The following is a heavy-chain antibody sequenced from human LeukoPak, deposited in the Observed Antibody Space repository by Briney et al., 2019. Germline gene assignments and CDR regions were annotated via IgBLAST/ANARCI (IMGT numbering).Heavy chain of an antibody. D-gene: IGHD1-26*01. Sequence: ASVKVSCKASGYTFTGYYMHWVRQAPGQGLEWMGWINPNSGGTNYAQKFQGWVTMTRDTSISTAYMELSRLRSDDTAVYYCAREYRGDGSYGMYYXGMDVWGXXTTVTVSS. CDR3: AREYRGDGSYGMYYXGMDV. CDR2: INPNSGGT. CDR1: GYTFTGYY. V-gene: IGHV1-2*04. J-gene: IGHJ6*02.